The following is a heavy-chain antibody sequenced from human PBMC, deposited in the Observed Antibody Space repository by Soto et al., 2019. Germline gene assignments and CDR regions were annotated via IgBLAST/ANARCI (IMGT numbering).Heavy chain of an antibody. J-gene: IGHJ6*02. Sequence: GESLKISCKGSGYSFTSYWIGWVRQMPGKGLEWMGIIYPGDSDTRYSPSFQGQVTISADKSISTAYLQWSSLKASDTAMYYCATSTTVTSITSGMDVWGQGTTVTVYS. CDR2: IYPGDSDT. D-gene: IGHD4-17*01. CDR1: GYSFTSYW. CDR3: ATSTTVTSITSGMDV. V-gene: IGHV5-51*01.